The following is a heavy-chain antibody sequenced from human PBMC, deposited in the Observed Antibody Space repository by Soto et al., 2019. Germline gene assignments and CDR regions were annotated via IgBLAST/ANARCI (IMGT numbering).Heavy chain of an antibody. CDR1: GGTFSSYT. Sequence: QVQLVQSGAEVKKPGSSVKVSCKASGGTFSSYTISWVRQAPGQGLEWMGRIIPVLGLPNYAQKFQGRVTITAEKSTSTAYMELSSLRSQDTAVYYCARDRCISTTGARGYWDFDLWGRGTLVTVTS. CDR2: IIPVLGLP. J-gene: IGHJ2*01. V-gene: IGHV1-69*08. CDR3: ARDRCISTTGARGYWDFDL. D-gene: IGHD2-2*01.